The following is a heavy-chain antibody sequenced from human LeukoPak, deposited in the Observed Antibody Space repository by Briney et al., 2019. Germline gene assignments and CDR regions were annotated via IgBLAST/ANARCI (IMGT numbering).Heavy chain of an antibody. CDR2: INSDGSST. V-gene: IGHV3-74*01. CDR1: GFPFSSYW. J-gene: IGHJ3*02. Sequence: GGSLRLSCAASGFPFSSYWMHWVRQAPGKGLVWVSRINSDGSSTSYADSVKGRLTISRDNSKNTLYFQMNSLRAEDTAVYYCARGTFYGGNSPFAFDIWGQGTMVTVSS. D-gene: IGHD4-23*01. CDR3: ARGTFYGGNSPFAFDI.